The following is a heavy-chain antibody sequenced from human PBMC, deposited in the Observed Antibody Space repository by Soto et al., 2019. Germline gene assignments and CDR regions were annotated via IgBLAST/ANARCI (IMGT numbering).Heavy chain of an antibody. CDR2: IKQDGSEK. J-gene: IGHJ6*02. D-gene: IGHD6-13*01. V-gene: IGHV3-7*05. CDR3: ARDLMRSSRKYYHYYAMDV. Sequence: GGALRLSCAASGFTFSSYWMSWVRQAPGKGLDRVANIKQDGSEKYYVDSVKGRFTISRDNAKNSLYLQMNSLRAEDTAVYYCARDLMRSSRKYYHYYAMDVWGQGTTVTVSS. CDR1: GFTFSSYW.